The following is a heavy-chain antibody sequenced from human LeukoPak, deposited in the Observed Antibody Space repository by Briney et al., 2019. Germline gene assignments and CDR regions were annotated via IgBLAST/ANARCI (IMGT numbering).Heavy chain of an antibody. V-gene: IGHV4-30-4*01. J-gene: IGHJ5*02. CDR3: ARARTYYGISTGYCPNWYDP. Sequence: SETLSFTCTVSGGSISGGDYYWSWIRQPPGKGLEWIGYIYYTGSVFYNPSLKSRLIISVDTSKNQFSLELTSVTAADTAFYYCARARTYYGISTGYCPNWYDPWGQGTLVTVSS. D-gene: IGHD3-9*01. CDR1: GGSISGGDYY. CDR2: IYYTGSV.